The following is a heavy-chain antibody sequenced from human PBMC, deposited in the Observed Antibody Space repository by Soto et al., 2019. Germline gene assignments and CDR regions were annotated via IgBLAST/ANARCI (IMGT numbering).Heavy chain of an antibody. J-gene: IGHJ4*02. CDR1: GYTFTSYD. Sequence: ASVKVSCKASGYTFTSYDINWVRQATGQGLEWMGWINPNSGGTGYAQKFQGRVTMTRDTSISTAYMELSRLRSDDTAVYYCAAGGISSSAFDYWGQGTLVTVSS. V-gene: IGHV1-8*01. CDR2: INPNSGGT. CDR3: AAGGISSSAFDY. D-gene: IGHD3-10*01.